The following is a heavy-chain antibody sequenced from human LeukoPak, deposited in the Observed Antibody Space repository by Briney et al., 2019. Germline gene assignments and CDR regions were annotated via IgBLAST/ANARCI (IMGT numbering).Heavy chain of an antibody. J-gene: IGHJ3*02. CDR3: ARAHQRITMIVVVITGSRDAFDI. D-gene: IGHD3-22*01. CDR1: AGSFSGYY. Sequence: SETLSLTCAVYAGSFSGYYWSWIRQPPGNGLEWIGEINHSGSTNYNPSLKSRVTISVDTSKNQFSLKLSSVTAADTAVYYCARAHQRITMIVVVITGSRDAFDIWGQGTMVTVSS. CDR2: INHSGST. V-gene: IGHV4-34*01.